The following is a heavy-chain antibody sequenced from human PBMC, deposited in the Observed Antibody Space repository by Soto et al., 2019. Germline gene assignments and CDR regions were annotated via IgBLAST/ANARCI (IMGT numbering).Heavy chain of an antibody. CDR3: ARGTENTRYPGDWCDP. Sequence: GGSLRLSCEASGFTISSYNMNWVRQAPGKGLEWVSSISSSDSYIYYADSVKGRFTISRDNSKNSLYLQMNSLRAEDTAVYYSARGTENTRYPGDWCDPWGQGTLVTVSS. CDR1: GFTISSYN. V-gene: IGHV3-21*01. J-gene: IGHJ5*02. CDR2: ISSSDSYI. D-gene: IGHD3-9*01.